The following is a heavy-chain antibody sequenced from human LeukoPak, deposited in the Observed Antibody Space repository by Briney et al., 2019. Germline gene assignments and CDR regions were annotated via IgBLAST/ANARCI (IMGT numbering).Heavy chain of an antibody. CDR2: ISGGAGTT. J-gene: IGHJ6*02. CDR3: AKGLICSGGSCYSYYYYGVDV. CDR1: RFTFSSYA. D-gene: IGHD2-15*01. Sequence: PGGSLRLSCAASRFTFSSYAMSWVRQAPGKGLEWVSAISGGAGTTYYAGSVKGRFTISRDNSKNTLYLQMNSLRAEDTAIYYCAKGLICSGGSCYSYYYYGVDVWGQGTTVTVSS. V-gene: IGHV3-23*01.